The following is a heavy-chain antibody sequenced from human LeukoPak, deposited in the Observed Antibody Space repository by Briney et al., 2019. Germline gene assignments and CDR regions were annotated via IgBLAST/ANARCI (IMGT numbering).Heavy chain of an antibody. CDR1: GFTFSSYG. J-gene: IGHJ4*02. V-gene: IGHV3-33*01. D-gene: IGHD3-10*01. CDR3: ASNYYGSGSLDY. Sequence: TGGSLRLSCAASGFTFSSYGMHWVRQAPGKGLEWVAVIWYDGSNKYYADSVKGRFTISRDNSKNTLYLQMNSLRAEDTAVYYCASNYYGSGSLDYWGQGNLVTVSS. CDR2: IWYDGSNK.